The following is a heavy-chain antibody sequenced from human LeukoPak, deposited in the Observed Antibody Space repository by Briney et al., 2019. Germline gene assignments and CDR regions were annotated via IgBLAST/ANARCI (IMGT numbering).Heavy chain of an antibody. Sequence: SETLSLTCTVSGGSISSGSYYWSWIRQPAGKGLEWIGRIYTSGSTNYNPSLKSRVTISVDTSKNQFSLKLSSVTAADTAVYYCARESVTPYYYYMDVWGKGPRSPSP. J-gene: IGHJ6*03. CDR1: GGSISSGSYY. V-gene: IGHV4-61*02. CDR3: ARESVTPYYYYMDV. CDR2: IYTSGST. D-gene: IGHD4-23*01.